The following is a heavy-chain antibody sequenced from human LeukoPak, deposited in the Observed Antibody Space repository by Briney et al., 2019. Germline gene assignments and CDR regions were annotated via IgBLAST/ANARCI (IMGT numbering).Heavy chain of an antibody. D-gene: IGHD6-6*01. CDR1: GYTFTSYG. J-gene: IGHJ4*02. CDR2: ISAYNGNT. V-gene: IGHV1-18*01. CDR3: ARAPPGVPYSSSPPLKFDY. Sequence: ASVKVSCKASGYTFTSYGISWVRQAPGQGLEWMGWISAYNGNTNYAQKLQGRVTMTTDTSTSTAYMELRSLRSDDTAVYYCARAPPGVPYSSSPPLKFDYWGQGTLVTVSS.